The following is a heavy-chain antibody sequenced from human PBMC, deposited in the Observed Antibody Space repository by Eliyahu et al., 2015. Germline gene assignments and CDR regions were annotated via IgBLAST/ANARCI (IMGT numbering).Heavy chain of an antibody. CDR2: IYSGNSG. D-gene: IGHD1/OR15-1a*01. Sequence: EVQLVESGGGLIQPGGSLRLSCAASGFIVSSNYMSWVRQAPGKGLEWVSVIYSGNSGYYADSVKGRFTISRDKSTNTLYLQMNSLRAEDTAMYYCASDSSNWHKSLDYWGQGTLVTVSS. J-gene: IGHJ4*02. CDR3: ASDSSNWHKSLDY. CDR1: GFIVSSNY. V-gene: IGHV3-53*01.